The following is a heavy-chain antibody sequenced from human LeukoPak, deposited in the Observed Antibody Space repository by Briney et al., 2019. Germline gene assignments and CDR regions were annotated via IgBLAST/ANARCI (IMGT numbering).Heavy chain of an antibody. CDR2: ISSSSSYI. V-gene: IGHV3-21*01. CDR1: GFTFSSYS. CDR3: ARDAIFGVVIDY. D-gene: IGHD3-3*01. J-gene: IGHJ4*02. Sequence: GGSLRLSCAASGFTFSSYSMNWVRQAPGKGLEWVSSISSSSSYIYYADSVNGRFTTSRDNAKNSLYLQMNSLRAEDTAVYYCARDAIFGVVIDYWGQGTLVTVSS.